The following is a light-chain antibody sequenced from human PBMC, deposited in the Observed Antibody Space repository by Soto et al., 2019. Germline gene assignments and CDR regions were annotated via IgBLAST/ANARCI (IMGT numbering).Light chain of an antibody. CDR2: ATD. V-gene: IGKV1-39*01. Sequence: ILITQSPSSLSVSVGDRVTITCRASQTITNYLNWYQQQSGKAPKLLIYATDTLQSGVPSRFSGSGSGTDNTLTISSLQPEDFATYYCQQSYNTPQTFGQGTKVDIK. CDR3: QQSYNTPQT. J-gene: IGKJ1*01. CDR1: QTITNY.